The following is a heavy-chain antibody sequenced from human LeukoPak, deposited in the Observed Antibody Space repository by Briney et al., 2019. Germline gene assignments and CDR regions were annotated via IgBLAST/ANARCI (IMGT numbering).Heavy chain of an antibody. CDR3: ARDADPLAFDY. J-gene: IGHJ4*02. CDR2: VRHTGTT. V-gene: IGHV4-30-2*01. Sequence: SETLSLTCAVSGGSISSGFYSWNWTRLPPRKGLEWIGYVRHTGTTYYNPPLKSRLTISVDTSKNQFSLKLSSVTAADTAIYYCARDADPLAFDYWGQGTLVTVSS. CDR1: GGSISSGFYS.